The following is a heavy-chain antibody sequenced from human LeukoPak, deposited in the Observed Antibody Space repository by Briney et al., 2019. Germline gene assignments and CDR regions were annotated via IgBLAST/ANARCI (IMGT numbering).Heavy chain of an antibody. V-gene: IGHV4-61*02. CDR2: VYTSGST. CDR1: GVSISTGGYY. CDR3: ANSYYYMDV. J-gene: IGHJ6*03. Sequence: PSETLSLTCSVSGVSISTGGYYWSWIRQPAGKGLEWIGRVYTSGSTNYNPSLKSRATISADKSKNQFSLKLTSVTAADTAVYFCANSYYYMDVWGKGTTVTVSS.